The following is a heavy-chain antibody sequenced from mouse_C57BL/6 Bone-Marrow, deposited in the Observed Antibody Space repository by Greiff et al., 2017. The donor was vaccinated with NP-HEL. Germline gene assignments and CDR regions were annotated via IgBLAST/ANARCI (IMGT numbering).Heavy chain of an antibody. D-gene: IGHD2-1*01. CDR2: IDPSDSYT. Sequence: QVQLQQSGAELVMPGASVKLSCKASGYTFTSYWMHWVKQRPGQGLEWIGEIDPSDSYTNYNQKFKGKSTLTVDKSSSTAYMQLSSLTSEDSAVYYCARGGNYVPFAYWGQGTLVTVSA. CDR1: GYTFTSYW. J-gene: IGHJ3*01. V-gene: IGHV1-69*01. CDR3: ARGGNYVPFAY.